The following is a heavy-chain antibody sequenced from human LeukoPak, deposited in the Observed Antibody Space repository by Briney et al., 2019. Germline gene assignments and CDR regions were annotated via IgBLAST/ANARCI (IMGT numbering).Heavy chain of an antibody. V-gene: IGHV4-39*01. CDR2: ISFGGST. J-gene: IGHJ4*02. CDR3: ARRRAGGRLDY. D-gene: IGHD3-16*01. Sequence: PSETLSLTCTVSGGSISISSYYWGWIRQPPGRGVEWIGSISFGGSTYYSPSLKSRLTISVDTSKNQFSLNLNSVTAADTAVYFCARRRAGGRLDYWGQGTLVTVSS. CDR1: GGSISISSYY.